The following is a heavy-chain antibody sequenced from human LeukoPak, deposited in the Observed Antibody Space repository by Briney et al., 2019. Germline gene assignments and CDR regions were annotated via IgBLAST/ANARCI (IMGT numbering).Heavy chain of an antibody. Sequence: NPSETLSLTCTVSGGSISSSSYYWGWIRQPPGKGLGWIGSIYYSGSTYYNPSLKSRVTVSVDTSKNQFSLKLRSVTASDTAVYYCARHDGIAAPHDYWGQGTLVTVSS. J-gene: IGHJ4*02. D-gene: IGHD6-13*01. V-gene: IGHV4-39*01. CDR2: IYYSGST. CDR1: GGSISSSSYY. CDR3: ARHDGIAAPHDY.